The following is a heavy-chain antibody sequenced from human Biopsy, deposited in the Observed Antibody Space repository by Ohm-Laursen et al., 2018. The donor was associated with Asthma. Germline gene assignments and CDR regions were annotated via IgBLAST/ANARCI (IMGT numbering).Heavy chain of an antibody. CDR1: GFTFSDYY. CDR3: AKESGTVGWHADYLEE. J-gene: IGHJ4*02. D-gene: IGHD6-19*01. CDR2: ISGGGPST. Sequence: SLRLSCTASGFTFSDYYMSWIRQAPGRGLEWVATISGGGPSTFYAAPVKGRFTISSDTLKNTVFLHLSSLRAEDTAVYYCAKESGTVGWHADYLEEWGRGTLVTVSS. V-gene: IGHV3-23*01.